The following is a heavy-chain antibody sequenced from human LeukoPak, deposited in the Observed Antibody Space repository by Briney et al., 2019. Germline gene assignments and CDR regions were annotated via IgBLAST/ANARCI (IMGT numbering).Heavy chain of an antibody. J-gene: IGHJ3*02. CDR2: INSDGINT. D-gene: IGHD1-26*01. CDR1: GFTFSNYW. Sequence: GGSLRLSCAASGFTFSNYWMHWVRQAPGKGLVWVSRINSDGINTSYADSVKGRFTISRDNAKNTLNLQMNSLRAEDTAVYYCARDVVGANAFDIWGQGTMVTVSS. CDR3: ARDVVGANAFDI. V-gene: IGHV3-74*01.